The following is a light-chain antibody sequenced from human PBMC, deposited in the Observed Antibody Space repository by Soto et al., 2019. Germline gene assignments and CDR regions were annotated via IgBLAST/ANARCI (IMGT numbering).Light chain of an antibody. CDR1: QTIDSW. CDR2: KAS. V-gene: IGKV1-5*03. CDR3: QQYHIYSGT. J-gene: IGKJ1*01. Sequence: DIQMTQSPSTLSASVGDRVTITCRASQTIDSWLAWYQQRPGKPPNLLIYKASTLASGVPSRFSGSGSGTEFTLTINSLQPDDFATYYCQQYHIYSGTFXQGTNVDIK.